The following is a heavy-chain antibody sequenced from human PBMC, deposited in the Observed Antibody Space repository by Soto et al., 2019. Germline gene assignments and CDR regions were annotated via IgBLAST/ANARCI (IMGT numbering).Heavy chain of an antibody. J-gene: IGHJ5*02. CDR3: ARTLVVVAANGWFDP. CDR2: INHSGST. CDR1: GGSFSGYY. Sequence: SETLSLTCAVYGGSFSGYYWSWIRQPPGKGLEWIGEINHSGSTNYNPSLKSRVTISVDTSKNQFSLKLSSVTAADTAVYYCARTLVVVAANGWFDPLGQGTLVTVSS. D-gene: IGHD2-15*01. V-gene: IGHV4-34*01.